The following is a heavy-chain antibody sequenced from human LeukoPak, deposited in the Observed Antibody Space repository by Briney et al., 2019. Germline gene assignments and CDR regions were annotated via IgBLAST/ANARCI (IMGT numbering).Heavy chain of an antibody. V-gene: IGHV5-51*01. CDR3: ARRPSGRNYYDSSGSAAHAFDI. D-gene: IGHD3-22*01. CDR1: GYSFTSYW. Sequence: GESLKISCKGSGYSFTSYWIGWVRQMPGKGLEWMGIIYPGDSDTRYSPSFQGQVTISADKSISTAYLQWSSLKASDTAMYYCARRPSGRNYYDSSGSAAHAFDIWGQGTMVTVSS. CDR2: IYPGDSDT. J-gene: IGHJ3*02.